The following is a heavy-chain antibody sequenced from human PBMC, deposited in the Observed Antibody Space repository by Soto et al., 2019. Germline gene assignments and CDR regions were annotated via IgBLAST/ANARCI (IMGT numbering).Heavy chain of an antibody. CDR3: AKVPGITMIVVVIKAPYYFAY. CDR1: GFTVSSYA. J-gene: IGHJ4*02. D-gene: IGHD3-22*01. Sequence: PGGYLGLSCAASGFTVSSYAMCGVRQAPGKGLEWVSAISGSGGSTYYADSVKGRFTISRDNSKNTLYLQMNSLRAEDTAVYYCAKVPGITMIVVVIKAPYYFAYWGKGT. CDR2: ISGSGGST. V-gene: IGHV3-23*01.